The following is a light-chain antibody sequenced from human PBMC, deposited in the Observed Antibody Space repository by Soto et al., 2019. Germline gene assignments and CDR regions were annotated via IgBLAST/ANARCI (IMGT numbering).Light chain of an antibody. J-gene: IGKJ3*01. CDR2: DAS. Sequence: DIQMTQSPSSLSASVGDRVTITCQASQDISNYLNWYQQKPGKAPKLLIYDASYLETGVPSKFSGSGSGTEFIFTISSLQPEDVATYYCQQYHSLFTFGPGTKVDIK. CDR1: QDISNY. V-gene: IGKV1-33*01. CDR3: QQYHSLFT.